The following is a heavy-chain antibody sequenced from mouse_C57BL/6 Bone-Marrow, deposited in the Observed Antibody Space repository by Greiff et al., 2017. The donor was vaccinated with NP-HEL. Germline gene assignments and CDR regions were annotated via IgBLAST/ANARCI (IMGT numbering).Heavy chain of an antibody. D-gene: IGHD1-1*02. CDR3: VRGGGHYALTFYAMDY. CDR1: GFTFNTYA. J-gene: IGHJ4*01. CDR2: IRSKSSNYAT. Sequence: EVHLVESGGGLVQPKGSLKLSCAASGFTFNTYAMHWVRQAPGKGLEWVARIRSKSSNYATYYADSVKDRFTISRDDSQSMLYLQMNNLKTEDTAMYYCVRGGGHYALTFYAMDYWGQGTSVTVSS. V-gene: IGHV10-3*01.